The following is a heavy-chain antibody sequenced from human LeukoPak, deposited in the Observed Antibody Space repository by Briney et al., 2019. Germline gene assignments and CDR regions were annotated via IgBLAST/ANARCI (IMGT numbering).Heavy chain of an antibody. CDR2: IYTSGST. J-gene: IGHJ6*03. V-gene: IGHV4-4*09. CDR1: GGSISSYY. D-gene: IGHD6-13*01. Sequence: SETLSLTCTVSGGSISSYYWSWIRQPPGKGLEWIGYIYTSGSTNYNPSLKSRVTISVDTSKNQFSLKLSSVTAADTAVYYCARHRSSSWYTGDDYYYYYYMDVWGKGITVTVSS. CDR3: ARHRSSSWYTGDDYYYYYYMDV.